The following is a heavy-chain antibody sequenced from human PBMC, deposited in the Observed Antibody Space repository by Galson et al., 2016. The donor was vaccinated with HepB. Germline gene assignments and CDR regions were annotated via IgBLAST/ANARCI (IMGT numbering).Heavy chain of an antibody. Sequence: SETLSLTCTVSGGSIRRSDYYWDWLRQPPGKGLEWIGSIYYSGSTYYNPSLKSRVTISIDTSKNQFSLKLSPVTAADTSVYYCARRLNTGMVSWGQGTLVTVSS. D-gene: IGHD5-18*01. CDR3: ARRLNTGMVS. V-gene: IGHV4-39*01. CDR2: IYYSGST. J-gene: IGHJ4*02. CDR1: GGSIRRSDYY.